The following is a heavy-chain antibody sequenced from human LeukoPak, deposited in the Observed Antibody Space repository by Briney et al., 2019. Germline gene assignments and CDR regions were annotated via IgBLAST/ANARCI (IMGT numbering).Heavy chain of an antibody. CDR1: GFTFTNYN. CDR2: ISSSSSII. CDR3: ATYGDTGAFDF. V-gene: IGHV3-48*01. Sequence: PGGSLGLSCAASGFTFTNYNFNWVRQAPGKGLEWISYISSSSSIIYYADSVRGRFTISRDNAKHSLYLQMNFLRAEDTAVYYCATYGDTGAFDFWGQGTMVTVSS. J-gene: IGHJ3*01. D-gene: IGHD5-18*01.